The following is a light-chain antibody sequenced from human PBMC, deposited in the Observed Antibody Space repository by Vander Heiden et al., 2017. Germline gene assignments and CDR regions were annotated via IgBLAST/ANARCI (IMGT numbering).Light chain of an antibody. V-gene: IGLV2-14*01. CDR1: SSDVGGYNY. CDR2: EGS. CDR3: CSYKTNSPLTHWV. Sequence: QSITISCTGTSSDVGGYNYVSWYQQHPGKAPKLMIYEGSNRPSGVSNRFSGPKYCNTASPTSSALQAEDEADYYGCSYKTNSPLTHWVFGGGTKLTVL. J-gene: IGLJ3*02.